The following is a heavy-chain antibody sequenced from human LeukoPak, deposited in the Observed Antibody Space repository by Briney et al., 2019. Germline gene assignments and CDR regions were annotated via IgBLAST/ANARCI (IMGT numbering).Heavy chain of an antibody. J-gene: IGHJ4*02. CDR1: GYTFTSYA. CDR3: ARDPLDYGDYEVDY. V-gene: IGHV1-69*04. Sequence: GASVKVSCKASGYTFTSYAISWVRQAPGQGLEWMGRIIPILGIANYAQKFQGRVTITADKSTSTAYMELSSLRSEDTAVYYCARDPLDYGDYEVDYWGQGTLVTVSS. D-gene: IGHD4-17*01. CDR2: IIPILGIA.